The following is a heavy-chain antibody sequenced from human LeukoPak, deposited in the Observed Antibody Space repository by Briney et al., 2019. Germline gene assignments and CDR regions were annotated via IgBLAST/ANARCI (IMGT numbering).Heavy chain of an antibody. CDR1: GFTFSSYA. CDR3: ARDSPISSSWHFDY. CDR2: ISYDGNKK. V-gene: IGHV3-30-3*01. Sequence: GRSLTLSCAASGFTFSSYAMHWVRQAPGKGLEWVAVISYDGNKKYYADSVKGRFTISRDNSKNTLYLQMNSLRAEDTAVYYCARDSPISSSWHFDYWGQGTLVTVSS. J-gene: IGHJ4*02. D-gene: IGHD6-13*01.